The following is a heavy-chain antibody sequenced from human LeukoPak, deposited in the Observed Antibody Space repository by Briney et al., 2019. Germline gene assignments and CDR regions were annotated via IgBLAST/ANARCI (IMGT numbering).Heavy chain of an antibody. CDR2: ISGSGGST. Sequence: GGSLRLSCAASGFTFSSYAMSWVRQAPGKGLEWVSAISGSGGSTYYADSVKGRFTISRDNSKNTLYLQMNSLRAEDTAVYYCAKDRRAWIQLWTFDYWGQGTLVTVSS. CDR3: AKDRRAWIQLWTFDY. J-gene: IGHJ4*02. V-gene: IGHV3-23*01. CDR1: GFTFSSYA. D-gene: IGHD5-18*01.